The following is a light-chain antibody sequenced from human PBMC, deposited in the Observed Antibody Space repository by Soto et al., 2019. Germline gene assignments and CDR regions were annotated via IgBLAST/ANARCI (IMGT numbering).Light chain of an antibody. Sequence: QSALTQPASVSGSPGQSITISCTGTSSDVGGYYSVSWYQQYPGKAPKLMIYDVTNRPSGVSNRFSGSKSGNTASLTISGLQAEDEADYYCSSYTSSSTEVFGTGTKVTVL. CDR2: DVT. CDR1: SSDVGGYYS. CDR3: SSYTSSSTEV. V-gene: IGLV2-14*01. J-gene: IGLJ1*01.